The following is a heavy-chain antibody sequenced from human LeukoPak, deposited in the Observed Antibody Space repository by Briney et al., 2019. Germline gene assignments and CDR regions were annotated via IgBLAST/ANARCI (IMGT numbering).Heavy chain of an antibody. D-gene: IGHD2-15*01. Sequence: TSETLSLTCAVYGGSFSGYYWSWIRQPPGKGLEWIGEISHSGSTNYNPSLKSRVTISVDTSKNQFSLKLSSVTAADTAVYYCARGYCSGGSCYGFDYWGQGTLVTVSS. CDR2: ISHSGST. CDR1: GGSFSGYY. V-gene: IGHV4-34*01. CDR3: ARGYCSGGSCYGFDY. J-gene: IGHJ4*02.